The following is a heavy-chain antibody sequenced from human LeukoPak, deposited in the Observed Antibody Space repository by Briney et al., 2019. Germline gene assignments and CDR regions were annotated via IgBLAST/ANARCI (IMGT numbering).Heavy chain of an antibody. CDR3: AKEGGPARPGLDS. D-gene: IGHD6-6*01. CDR2: IYHTGST. CDR1: GASMCSHY. J-gene: IGHJ4*02. Sequence: PSETLSLTCTVSGASMCSHYWTWMRQDPGTGLEWIGNIYHTGSTSYNPALESRVTISLDTSNNQFSLKLTSVTAADTAVYYCAKEGGPARPGLDSWGQGTLVTVSS. V-gene: IGHV4-59*11.